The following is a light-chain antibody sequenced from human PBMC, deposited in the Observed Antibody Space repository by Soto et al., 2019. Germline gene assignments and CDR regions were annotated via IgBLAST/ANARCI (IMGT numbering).Light chain of an antibody. J-gene: IGKJ2*01. V-gene: IGKV3-11*01. CDR1: QSVGSY. CDR3: QQRSNWPRT. CDR2: DAS. Sequence: EIVLTQSPAPLSFSPGERTTLSCRASQSVGSYLAWYQQKPGQAPRLLIYDASNRATGIPARFSGSGSGTDFTLTISSLEPEDFAVYYCQQRSNWPRTFGQGTKLEIK.